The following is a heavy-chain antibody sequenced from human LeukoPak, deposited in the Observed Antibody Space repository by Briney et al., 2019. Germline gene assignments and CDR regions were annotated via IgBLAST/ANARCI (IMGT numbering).Heavy chain of an antibody. J-gene: IGHJ4*02. CDR1: GFTFSDYY. CDR3: ARGSRSSWNRYYFDY. Sequence: GGSLRLSCAASGFTFSDYYMSWIRQAPGKGREWVAYISGSYIIYYADSVKGRFTISRDNAKNSLYLQMNSLRAEDTAVYYCARGSRSSWNRYYFDYWGQGTLVTVSS. D-gene: IGHD6-13*01. V-gene: IGHV3-11*04. CDR2: ISGSYII.